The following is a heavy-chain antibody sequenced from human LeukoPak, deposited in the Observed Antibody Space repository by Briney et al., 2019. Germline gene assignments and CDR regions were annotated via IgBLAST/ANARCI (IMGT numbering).Heavy chain of an antibody. CDR3: ASSLKKKTVTMDY. Sequence: SVKVSCKASGGTLTTYGISWVRQAPGQGLEWMGRVIPVLDIIDYAQSFQGRVTITADTSTNTAYMALSSLRSEDTAVYYCASSLKKKTVTMDYWGRGTLVTVSS. CDR1: GGTLTTYG. D-gene: IGHD4-17*01. CDR2: VIPVLDII. J-gene: IGHJ4*02. V-gene: IGHV1-69*04.